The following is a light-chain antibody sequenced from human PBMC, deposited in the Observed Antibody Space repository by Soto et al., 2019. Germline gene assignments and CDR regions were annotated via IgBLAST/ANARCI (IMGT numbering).Light chain of an antibody. CDR2: EVN. Sequence: QSVLTQPASVSGSPGQSITICCTGTSXDVGGYNYVSWYQQHPGNAPRLMIYEVNNRPSGVPNRFSGSKSGNTASLTISGLQAEDEADYYCSSKKSSRTPFVFGTGTKVTVL. J-gene: IGLJ1*01. CDR1: SXDVGGYNY. CDR3: SSKKSSRTPFV. V-gene: IGLV2-14*01.